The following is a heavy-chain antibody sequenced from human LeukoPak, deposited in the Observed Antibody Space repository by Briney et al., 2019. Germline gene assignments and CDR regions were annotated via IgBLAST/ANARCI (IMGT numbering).Heavy chain of an antibody. J-gene: IGHJ4*02. D-gene: IGHD2-15*01. V-gene: IGHV4-4*07. Sequence: KSSETLSLTCTVSGGSISGYYWSWLRQPAGKGLEWIGRISASGSTRYDPSLKSRVTISVDTSKNQFSLKLSSVTAADTAVYYCARGRYCSGGSCYSDYWGQGTLVTVSS. CDR2: ISASGST. CDR1: GGSISGYY. CDR3: ARGRYCSGGSCYSDY.